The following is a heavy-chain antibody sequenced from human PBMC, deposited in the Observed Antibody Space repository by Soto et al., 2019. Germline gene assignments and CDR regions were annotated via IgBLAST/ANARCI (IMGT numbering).Heavy chain of an antibody. V-gene: IGHV3-23*01. CDR1: GFTFSSYA. D-gene: IGHD3-3*01. CDR2: ISGSGGST. J-gene: IGHJ6*02. Sequence: GGSLRLSCAASGFTFSSYAMSWVRQAPGKGLEWVSAISGSGGSTYYADSVKGRFTISRDNSKNTLYLQMNSLRAEDTAVYYCAKDALTYYDFWSGPYNYYYYGMDVWGQGTTVTVS. CDR3: AKDALTYYDFWSGPYNYYYYGMDV.